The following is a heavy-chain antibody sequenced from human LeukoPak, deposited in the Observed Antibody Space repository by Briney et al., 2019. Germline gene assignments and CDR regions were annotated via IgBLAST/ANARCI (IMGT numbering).Heavy chain of an antibody. CDR3: ARGITYYDFWSGYSTSNWFDP. V-gene: IGHV4-30-2*01. J-gene: IGHJ5*02. D-gene: IGHD3-3*01. CDR1: GGSISSGGYS. CDR2: IYHSGST. Sequence: SETLSLTCAVSGGSISSGGYSWSWIRQPPGKGLEWIGYIYHSGSTYYNPSLKSRVTISVDRSMNQFSLKLSSVTAADTAVYYCARGITYYDFWSGYSTSNWFDPWGQGTLVTVSS.